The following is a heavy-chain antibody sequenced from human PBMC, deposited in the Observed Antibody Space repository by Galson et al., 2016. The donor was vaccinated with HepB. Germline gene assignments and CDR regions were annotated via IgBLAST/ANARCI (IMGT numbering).Heavy chain of an antibody. CDR2: INSDGNTP. CDR3: ARAHYSSWLPRGDYGMDV. V-gene: IGHV3-74*01. J-gene: IGHJ6*02. Sequence: SLRLSCAASGFTFREHYMHWVRQAPGKGLVWVSRINSDGNTPSYVDSVKGRFTISRDNGKNTLYLKMNSLRVDDTAVYYCARAHYSSWLPRGDYGMDVWGQGTTVIVSS. D-gene: IGHD6-13*01. CDR1: GFTFREHY.